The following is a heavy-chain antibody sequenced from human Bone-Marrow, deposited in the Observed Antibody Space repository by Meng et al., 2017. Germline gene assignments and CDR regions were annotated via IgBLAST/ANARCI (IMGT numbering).Heavy chain of an antibody. D-gene: IGHD6-19*01. CDR3: AGIAVAGTLARSNYYYYYGMDV. V-gene: IGHV1-69*13. J-gene: IGHJ6*02. CDR1: GGTFSSYA. Sequence: SVKVSCKASGGTFSSYAISWVRQAPGQGLEWMGGIIPIFGTANYAQKFQGRVTITADESTSTAYMELSSLRSEDTAVYYCAGIAVAGTLARSNYYYYYGMDVWGQGTTVTVSS. CDR2: IIPIFGTA.